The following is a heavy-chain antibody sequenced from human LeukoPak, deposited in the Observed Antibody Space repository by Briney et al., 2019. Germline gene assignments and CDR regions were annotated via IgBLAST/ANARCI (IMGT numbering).Heavy chain of an antibody. V-gene: IGHV4-4*07. J-gene: IGHJ2*01. CDR3: ARDLLVVTNWYFDL. D-gene: IGHD4-23*01. CDR1: GGSISSYY. Sequence: PSETLSLTCTVSGGSISSYYWSWIRQPAGKGQEWIGRIYTSGSTNYNPFLKSRVTMSVDTSKNQFSLKLSSVTAADTAVYYCARDLLVVTNWYFDLWGRGTLVTVSS. CDR2: IYTSGST.